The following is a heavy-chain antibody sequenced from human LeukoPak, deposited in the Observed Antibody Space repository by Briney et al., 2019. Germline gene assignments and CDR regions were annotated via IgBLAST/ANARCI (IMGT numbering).Heavy chain of an antibody. CDR1: GFTVSSNY. CDR2: IYSGGST. Sequence: GGSLRLSCAASGFTVSSNYMSWVRQAPGKGLEWVSVIYSGGSTYYADSGKGRFTISRDNSKNTLYLQMNSLRAEDTAVYYCARDLRVEDAFDIWGQGTMVTVSS. V-gene: IGHV3-66*02. CDR3: ARDLRVEDAFDI. J-gene: IGHJ3*02. D-gene: IGHD3-3*01.